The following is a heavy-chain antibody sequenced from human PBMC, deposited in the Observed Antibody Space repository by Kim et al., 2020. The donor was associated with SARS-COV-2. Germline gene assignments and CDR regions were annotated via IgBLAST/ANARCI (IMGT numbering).Heavy chain of an antibody. V-gene: IGHV3-23*01. CDR2: ISGSGEST. J-gene: IGHJ5*02. Sequence: GGSLRLSCAASGFSFSSYAMNWVRQAPGKGLEWVSAISGSGESTLYADYVKGRFTITRDNSKNTLYLQMNSLGAEDTAIYYCARDAYYDFWSGYFRCWFDPWGKGSLVTVSS. CDR3: ARDAYYDFWSGYFRCWFDP. CDR1: GFSFSSYA. D-gene: IGHD3-3*01.